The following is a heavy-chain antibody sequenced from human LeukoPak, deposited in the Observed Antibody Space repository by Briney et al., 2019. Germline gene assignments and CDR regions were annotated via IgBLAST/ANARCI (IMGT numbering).Heavy chain of an antibody. CDR1: GDSVSSNSAA. CDR3: SREFEGYSSGPGVCDY. J-gene: IGHJ4*02. D-gene: IGHD6-19*01. Sequence: SQTLSLTCAISGDSVSSNSAAWNWIRQSPSRGLEWLGRTYYRSKWYNDYAVSVKSRITINPDTSKNQSSLQLNSVTPEDTAVYYCSREFEGYSSGPGVCDYWGQGTLVTASS. CDR2: TYYRSKWYN. V-gene: IGHV6-1*01.